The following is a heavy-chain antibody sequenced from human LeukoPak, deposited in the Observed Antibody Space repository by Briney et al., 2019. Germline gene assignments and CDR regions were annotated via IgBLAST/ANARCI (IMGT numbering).Heavy chain of an antibody. CDR3: ATSDPVSTYNWFDP. Sequence: SETLSLTCSVSGGPISSYPYFWGPIPRPPGKGLEWFGSIRYSGSTYYSPSLKSRVTISVDTSKNQFSLNLSSLTAADTAVYYCATSDPVSTYNWFDPWGQGTLVSVS. J-gene: IGHJ5*02. V-gene: IGHV4-39*01. D-gene: IGHD5/OR15-5a*01. CDR2: IRYSGST. CDR1: GGPISSYPYF.